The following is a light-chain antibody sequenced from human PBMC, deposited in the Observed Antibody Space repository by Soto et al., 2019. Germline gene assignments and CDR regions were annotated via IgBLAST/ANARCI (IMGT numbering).Light chain of an antibody. CDR3: QKYNSAPRRT. Sequence: DIQMTQSPSSLSASVGDRVTITCRASQGISNYLAWYQQKPGKVPKLLIYAASTLQSGVPTRFSGSGSGTDVTLTISSLQPEDVATYYCQKYNSAPRRTFGQGTKVEIK. J-gene: IGKJ1*01. V-gene: IGKV1-27*01. CDR2: AAS. CDR1: QGISNY.